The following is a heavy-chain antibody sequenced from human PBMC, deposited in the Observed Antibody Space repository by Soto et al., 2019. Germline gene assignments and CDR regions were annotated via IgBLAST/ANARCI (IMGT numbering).Heavy chain of an antibody. CDR3: ARSIVYYDSTSYWGDDY. V-gene: IGHV1-18*01. CDR1: GYIFTSYG. CDR2: ISAYSGNR. Sequence: QVQLVQSGAEVKKPGASVKVSCKASGYIFTSYGISWVRQAPGQGLEWMGWISAYSGNRNYAEKFQDRVTMTTDTSTSTAYMELRSLRSDDTAVYYCARSIVYYDSTSYWGDDYWGQGTLVTVSS. D-gene: IGHD3-22*01. J-gene: IGHJ4*02.